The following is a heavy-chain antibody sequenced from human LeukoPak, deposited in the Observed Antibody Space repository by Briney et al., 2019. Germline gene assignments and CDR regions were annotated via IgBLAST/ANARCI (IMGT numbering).Heavy chain of an antibody. D-gene: IGHD6-19*01. CDR2: IKQDGSEK. Sequence: GGSLRLSCAASGFTFSSHGMHWVRQAPGKGLEWVANIKQDGSEKYYVDSVKGRFTISRDNAKNSLYLQMNSLRAEDTAVYYCARVGSGWDFDYWGQGTLVTVSS. J-gene: IGHJ4*02. CDR1: GFTFSSHG. V-gene: IGHV3-7*01. CDR3: ARVGSGWDFDY.